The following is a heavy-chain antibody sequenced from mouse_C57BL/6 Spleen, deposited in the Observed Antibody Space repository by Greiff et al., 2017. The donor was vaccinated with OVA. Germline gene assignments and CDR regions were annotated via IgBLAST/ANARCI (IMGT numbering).Heavy chain of an antibody. D-gene: IGHD1-1*01. V-gene: IGHV1-82*01. J-gene: IGHJ4*01. Sequence: QVQLQQSGPELVKPGASVKISCKASGYAFSSSWMNWVKQRPGKGLEWIGRIYPGDGDTNYNGKFKGKATLTADKSSSTAYMQLSSRTSEDSEVYFCERAKDYGYYYAMDYWGQGTSVTVSS. CDR2: IYPGDGDT. CDR1: GYAFSSSW. CDR3: ERAKDYGYYYAMDY.